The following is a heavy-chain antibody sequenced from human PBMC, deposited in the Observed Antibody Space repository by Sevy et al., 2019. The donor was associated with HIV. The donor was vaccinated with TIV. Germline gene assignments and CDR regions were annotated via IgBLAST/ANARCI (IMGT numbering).Heavy chain of an antibody. CDR3: ARYNWYPTDPSHYYYYNGMDV. V-gene: IGHV1-69*04. CDR1: GGTFSSYA. D-gene: IGHD1-1*01. Sequence: ASVKVSCKASGGTFSSYAISWVRQAPGQGLEWMGRIIPILGIANYAQKFQGRVTITADKSTSTAYMELSSLRSEDTAVYYCARYNWYPTDPSHYYYYNGMDVWGQGTTVTVSS. J-gene: IGHJ6*02. CDR2: IIPILGIA.